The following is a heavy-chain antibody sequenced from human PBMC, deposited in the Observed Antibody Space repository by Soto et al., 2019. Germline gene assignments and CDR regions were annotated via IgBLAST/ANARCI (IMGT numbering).Heavy chain of an antibody. CDR2: IYYGGST. Sequence: PSETLSLTCTVSGASISSSSYYWGWIRQSPGKGLEWIGTIYYGGSTSYNPSLKSRVTISVDTSKNQFSLKLSSVTAADTALYYCARRSSSGWFFDYWGRGTLVTVPS. CDR1: GASISSSSYY. V-gene: IGHV4-39*01. D-gene: IGHD6-13*01. J-gene: IGHJ4*02. CDR3: ARRSSSGWFFDY.